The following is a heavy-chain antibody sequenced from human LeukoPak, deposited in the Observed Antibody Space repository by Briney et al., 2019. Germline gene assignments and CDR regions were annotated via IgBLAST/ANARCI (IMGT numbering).Heavy chain of an antibody. CDR3: ARDRAAAAGIRQGTFYY. CDR2: IWYDGSNK. CDR1: GLTFSSYG. Sequence: GGSLRLSCAASGLTFSSYGMHCVRQAPGKGLEWVAVIWYDGSNKYYADSVKGRFTISRDNSKNTLYLQMNSLRAEDTAVYYCARDRAAAAGIRQGTFYYWGQRTLVTVSS. J-gene: IGHJ4*02. D-gene: IGHD6-13*01. V-gene: IGHV3-33*01.